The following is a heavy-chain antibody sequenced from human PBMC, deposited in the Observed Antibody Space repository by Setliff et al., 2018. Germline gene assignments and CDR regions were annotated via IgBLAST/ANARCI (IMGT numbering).Heavy chain of an antibody. V-gene: IGHV4-30-4*08. CDR2: IYYSGST. CDR1: GGSISSGDYY. Sequence: NPSETLSLTCTVSGGSISSGDYYWSWIHQPPGKGLEWIGYIYYSGSTYYNPSLKSRVTISVDTSKNQFSLKLSSVTAADTAVYYCARSFSRREKFLLDYWGQGALVTVSS. CDR3: ARSFSRREKFLLDY. J-gene: IGHJ4*02.